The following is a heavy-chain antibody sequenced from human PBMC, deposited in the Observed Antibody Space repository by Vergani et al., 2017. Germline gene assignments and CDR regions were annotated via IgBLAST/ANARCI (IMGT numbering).Heavy chain of an antibody. J-gene: IGHJ5*02. V-gene: IGHV4-34*11. CDR2: IYYSGST. CDR1: GGSFSGYY. Sequence: QVQLQQWGAGLLKPSETLSLTCAVYGGSFSGYYWSWIRQPPGKGLEWIGYIYYSGSTNYNPSLKSRVTISVDTSKNQFSLKLSSVTAADTAVYYCARVGYCSSTSCYAPDNWFDPWGQGTLVTVSS. CDR3: ARVGYCSSTSCYAPDNWFDP. D-gene: IGHD2-2*01.